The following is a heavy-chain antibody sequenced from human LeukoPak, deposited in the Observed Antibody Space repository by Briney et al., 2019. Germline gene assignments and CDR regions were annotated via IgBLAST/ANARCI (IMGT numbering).Heavy chain of an antibody. Sequence: GGSLRLSCTTSGFTFNDYYMSWIRQAPGKGLEWVSYITSSGDTISYADSVKGRFTISRDNSKNTLYLQMNSLRAEDTAVYYCAKVSAAGPYYYYGMDVWGQGTTVTVSS. CDR3: AKVSAAGPYYYYGMDV. CDR2: ITSSGDTI. V-gene: IGHV3-11*01. CDR1: GFTFNDYY. D-gene: IGHD6-13*01. J-gene: IGHJ6*02.